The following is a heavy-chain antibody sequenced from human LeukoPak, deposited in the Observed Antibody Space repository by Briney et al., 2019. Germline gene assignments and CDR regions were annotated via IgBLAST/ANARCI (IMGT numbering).Heavy chain of an antibody. CDR3: ARDRIAVAGTAFDY. D-gene: IGHD6-19*01. V-gene: IGHV4-34*01. Sequence: SETLSLTCAVYGGSFSGYYWSWIRQPPGKGLEWIGEINHSGSTNYNPSLKSRVTISVDTSKNQFSLKLSSVTAADTAVYYCARDRIAVAGTAFDYWGQGTLVTVSS. CDR2: INHSGST. CDR1: GGSFSGYY. J-gene: IGHJ4*02.